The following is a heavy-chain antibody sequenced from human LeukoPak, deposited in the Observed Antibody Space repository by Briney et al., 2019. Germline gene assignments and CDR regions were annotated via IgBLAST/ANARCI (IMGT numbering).Heavy chain of an antibody. J-gene: IGHJ6*03. CDR1: GDSVSSNSAA. D-gene: IGHD6-6*01. CDR2: TYYRSKWNN. Sequence: SQTLSLTCAISGDSVSSNSAAWNWIRQSPSRGLEWLGRTYYRSKWNNDYAVSVKTRITINPDTSKNQFSLQLNSVTPEDTAVYYCAREGIAARPSYYYYMDVWGKGTTVTVSS. V-gene: IGHV6-1*01. CDR3: AREGIAARPSYYYYMDV.